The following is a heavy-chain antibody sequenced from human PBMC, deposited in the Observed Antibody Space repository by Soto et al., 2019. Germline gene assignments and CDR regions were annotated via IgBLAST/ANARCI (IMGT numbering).Heavy chain of an antibody. V-gene: IGHV5-10-1*01. CDR1: GYSFTSYW. Sequence: PGESLKISCKGSGYSFTSYWISWVRQMPGKGLEWMGRIDPSDSYTNYSPSFQGHVTISADKSISTAYLQWSSLKASDTAMYYCARGPVLLWFGEFSYYYYGMDVWGQGTTVTVSS. D-gene: IGHD3-10*01. CDR3: ARGPVLLWFGEFSYYYYGMDV. J-gene: IGHJ6*02. CDR2: IDPSDSYT.